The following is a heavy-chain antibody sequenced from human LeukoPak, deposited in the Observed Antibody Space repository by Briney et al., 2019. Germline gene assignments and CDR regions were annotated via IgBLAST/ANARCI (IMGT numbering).Heavy chain of an antibody. CDR1: GFTFSSYA. CDR2: ISYDGSNK. CDR3: ARVRRYCSSTSCYTYYYYGMDV. Sequence: GRSLRLSCAASGFTFSSYAMLCVRQAPGKGLEWVAVISYDGSNKYYADSVKGRFTISRDNSKNTLYLQMNSLRAEDTAVYYCARVRRYCSSTSCYTYYYYGMDVWGQGTTVTVSS. V-gene: IGHV3-30-3*01. D-gene: IGHD2-2*02. J-gene: IGHJ6*02.